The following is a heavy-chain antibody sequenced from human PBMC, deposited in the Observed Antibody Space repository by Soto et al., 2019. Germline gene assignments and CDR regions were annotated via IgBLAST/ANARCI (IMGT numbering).Heavy chain of an antibody. J-gene: IGHJ4*02. Sequence: GSLRLSCAASGFTFSSYGMHWVRQAPGKGLEWVAVISYDGSNKYYADSVKGRFTISRDNSKNTLYLQMNSLRAEDTAVYYCAKDLHDILTGATTDLDYWGQGTLVTVSS. CDR2: ISYDGSNK. CDR1: GFTFSSYG. V-gene: IGHV3-30*18. CDR3: AKDLHDILTGATTDLDY. D-gene: IGHD3-9*01.